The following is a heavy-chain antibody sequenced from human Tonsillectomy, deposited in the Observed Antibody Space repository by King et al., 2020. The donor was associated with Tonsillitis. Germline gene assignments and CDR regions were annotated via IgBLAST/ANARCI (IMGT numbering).Heavy chain of an antibody. J-gene: IGHJ4*02. CDR2: IDPSDSYT. V-gene: IGHV5-10-1*03. CDR1: GYSFTSYW. Sequence: VQLEESGAEVKKPGESLRISCKGSGYSFTSYWISWVRQMPGKGLEWMGRIDPSDSYTNYSPSFQGHVTISADKSISTAYLQWSSLQASDTAMYYCARAIPYYDSSGYWLDYWGQGTLVTVSS. D-gene: IGHD3-22*01. CDR3: ARAIPYYDSSGYWLDY.